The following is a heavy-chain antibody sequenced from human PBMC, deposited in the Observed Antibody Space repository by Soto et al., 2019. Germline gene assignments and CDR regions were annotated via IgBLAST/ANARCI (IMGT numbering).Heavy chain of an antibody. CDR1: GFTFNTYW. D-gene: IGHD3-10*01. Sequence: EVQLVESGGGLVQPGGSLRLSCVVSGFTFNTYWMTWIRQAPGKGLEWVANINEDGNKQNYVDSVRGRFTISRDNAKTSLYLQMNSLRVEDTAVYYCATRAGAPDDGGQGTLVTVSS. V-gene: IGHV3-7*01. CDR3: ATRAGAPDD. J-gene: IGHJ4*02. CDR2: INEDGNKQ.